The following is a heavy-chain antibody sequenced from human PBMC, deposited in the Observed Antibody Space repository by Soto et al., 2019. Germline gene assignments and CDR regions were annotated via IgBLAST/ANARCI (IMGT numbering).Heavy chain of an antibody. V-gene: IGHV1-69*06. J-gene: IGHJ6*02. CDR2: IVPLFRTT. CDR3: GRGGYRSPLSNLLDRPGLGV. CDR1: GGTFSSYA. D-gene: IGHD5-12*01. Sequence: QVQLVQSGAEAKKPGSSVKVSCKTSGGTFSSYAISWVRQAPGQGLEWMGGIVPLFRTTNYAQKFQGRVTITADTCPDPVYMEVSGLRSGDTAVYYWGRGGYRSPLSNLLDRPGLGVWGQGTTVTVSS.